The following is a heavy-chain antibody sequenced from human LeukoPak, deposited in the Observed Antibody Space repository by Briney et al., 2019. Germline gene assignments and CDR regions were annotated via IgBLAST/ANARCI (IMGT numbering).Heavy chain of an antibody. V-gene: IGHV1-2*02. Sequence: ASVKVSCKASGYTFTDYYIHWVRQAPGQGLERLGWINPNSGGSNYAQKFQGRVTRTRDTSINTTFMDLSSLTSDDTAVYYCARGHDNTGYNYFDYWGQGTLVSVSS. J-gene: IGHJ4*02. D-gene: IGHD3-9*01. CDR1: GYTFTDYY. CDR3: ARGHDNTGYNYFDY. CDR2: INPNSGGS.